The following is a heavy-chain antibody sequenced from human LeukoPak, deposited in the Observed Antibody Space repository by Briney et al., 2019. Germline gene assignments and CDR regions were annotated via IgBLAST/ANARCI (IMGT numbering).Heavy chain of an antibody. CDR2: IIPIFGTA. CDR3: ARGGGYCSSTSCYAFDY. D-gene: IGHD2-2*01. Sequence: GASVKVSCKASGGTLSSYAISWVRQAPGQGLEWMGGIIPIFGTANYAQKFQGRVTITADESTSTAYMELSSLRSEDTAVYYCARGGGYCSSTSCYAFDYWGQGTLVTVSS. CDR1: GGTLSSYA. J-gene: IGHJ4*02. V-gene: IGHV1-69*13.